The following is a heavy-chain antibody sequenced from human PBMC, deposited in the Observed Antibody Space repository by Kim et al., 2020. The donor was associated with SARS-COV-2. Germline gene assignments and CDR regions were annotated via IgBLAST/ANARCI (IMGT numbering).Heavy chain of an antibody. Sequence: GGAYYADSVKRRSTISRNNSKNTLYLEVNSLRAEYTAVYYCARDENLLFAWGQGTLVTVTS. CDR3: ARDENLLFA. CDR2: GGA. J-gene: IGHJ5*02. D-gene: IGHD3-10*02. V-gene: IGHV3-53*01.